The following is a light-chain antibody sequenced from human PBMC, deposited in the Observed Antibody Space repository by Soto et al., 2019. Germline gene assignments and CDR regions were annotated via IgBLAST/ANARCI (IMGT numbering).Light chain of an antibody. Sequence: EIVLTQSPGTLSLSPGERATLSCRASQSVRSSYLAWYQQKPGQAPRLLIYGASSRATGIPDRFSGSGSGTDFTLTISRLEPEDFAVYYCQQYGSSPFGQGTRLEMK. CDR2: GAS. J-gene: IGKJ5*01. V-gene: IGKV3-20*01. CDR3: QQYGSSP. CDR1: QSVRSSY.